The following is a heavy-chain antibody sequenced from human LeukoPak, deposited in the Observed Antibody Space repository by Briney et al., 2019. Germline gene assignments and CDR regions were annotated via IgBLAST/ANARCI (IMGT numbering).Heavy chain of an antibody. J-gene: IGHJ4*02. D-gene: IGHD1-26*01. CDR1: GGSVSSGGYY. CDR3: ARGVGWELQFDS. CDR2: IYYSGST. V-gene: IGHV4-61*08. Sequence: PSETLSLTCTVSGGSVSSGGYYWSWIRQPPGKGLEWIGYIYYSGSTNYNPSLKSRVTISLDTSKKQFSLKLSSVTAADTAVYYCARGVGWELQFDSWGQGTLVTVSS.